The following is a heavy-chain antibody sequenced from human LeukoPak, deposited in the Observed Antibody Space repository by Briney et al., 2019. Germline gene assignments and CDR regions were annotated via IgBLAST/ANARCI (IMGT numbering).Heavy chain of an antibody. D-gene: IGHD3-22*01. J-gene: IGHJ3*02. CDR2: IYYSGST. CDR1: GGSISSGGYY. V-gene: IGHV4-31*03. Sequence: SETLSLTCTVSGGSISSGGYYWSWIRQHPGKGLEWIGYIYYSGSTYYNPSLKSRVTISVDTSKNQFSLKLSSVTAADTAVYYCARHRAGGHYYDSSGYYRDSGAFDIWGQGTMVTVSS. CDR3: ARHRAGGHYYDSSGYYRDSGAFDI.